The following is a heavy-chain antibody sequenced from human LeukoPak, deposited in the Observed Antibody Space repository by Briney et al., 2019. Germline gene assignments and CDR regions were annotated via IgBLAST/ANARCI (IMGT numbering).Heavy chain of an antibody. V-gene: IGHV4-39*07. D-gene: IGHD6-6*01. CDR2: IYYSGST. Sequence: SETLSLTCTVSGGSISSSYYYWGWIRQPPGKGLEWIGSIYYSGSTYYNPSLKSRVTISVDTSKNQFSLKLSSVTAADTAVYYCARDLGIAAPPYYYYYGMDVWGQGTTVTVSS. CDR1: GGSISSSYYY. J-gene: IGHJ6*02. CDR3: ARDLGIAAPPYYYYYGMDV.